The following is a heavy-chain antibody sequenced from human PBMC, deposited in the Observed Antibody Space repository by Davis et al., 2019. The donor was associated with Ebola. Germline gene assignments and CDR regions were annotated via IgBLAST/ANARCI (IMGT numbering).Heavy chain of an antibody. CDR3: ARQRSRSYSLDY. CDR1: GFSFSDYY. CDR2: ISISSTVI. V-gene: IGHV3-11*01. J-gene: IGHJ4*02. D-gene: IGHD1-26*01. Sequence: GESLKISCVGSGFSFSDYYMSWIRQGPEKGLEWISYISISSTVIYYADSVKGRFTVSRDNAKNSLYLQVDSLRAEDTAVYYCARQRSRSYSLDYWGQGTLVTVSS.